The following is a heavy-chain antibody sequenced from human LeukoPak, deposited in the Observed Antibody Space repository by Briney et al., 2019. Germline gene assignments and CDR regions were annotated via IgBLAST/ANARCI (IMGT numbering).Heavy chain of an antibody. CDR1: GYTFTSYG. D-gene: IGHD3-10*01. J-gene: IGHJ5*02. CDR3: ARDSWFGELTPINWFDP. V-gene: IGHV1-18*01. CDR2: ISAYNGNT. Sequence: GASVKVSCKASGYTFTSYGICWVRQAPGQGLEWMGWISAYNGNTNYAQKLQGRVTMTTDTSTSTAYMELRSLRSDDTAVYYCARDSWFGELTPINWFDPWGQGTLVTVSS.